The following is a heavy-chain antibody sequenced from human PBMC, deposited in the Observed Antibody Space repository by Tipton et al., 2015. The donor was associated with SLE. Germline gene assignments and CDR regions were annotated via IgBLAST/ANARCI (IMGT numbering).Heavy chain of an antibody. Sequence: QVQLVQSGAEVKKPGASVKVSCKASGFTFFTYGISWVRQAPGQGLQWMGWISAYNGNANYAQKLQGRVTMTTDTSTSTTYMELWSLRSGDTAVYYGARDDRYYYDSSGSPGSAFDIWGPGTMVTVSS. CDR3: ARDDRYYYDSSGSPGSAFDI. V-gene: IGHV1-18*01. CDR1: GFTFFTYG. CDR2: ISAYNGNA. J-gene: IGHJ3*02. D-gene: IGHD3-22*01.